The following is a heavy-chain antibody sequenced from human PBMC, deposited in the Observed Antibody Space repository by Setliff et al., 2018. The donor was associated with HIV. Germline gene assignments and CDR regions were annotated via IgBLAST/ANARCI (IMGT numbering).Heavy chain of an antibody. CDR2: IYTSGST. V-gene: IGHV4-59*10. J-gene: IGHJ4*02. CDR1: GGSFSSHY. Sequence: PSETLSLTCAVYGGSFSSHYRSWIRQPAGKGLEWIGHIYTSGSTNYNPSLKSRVTISVDTSKNQFSLKLNSVTAADTAVYYCARSPIGIRGVPYYFDYWGQGTLVTVSS. D-gene: IGHD3-10*01. CDR3: ARSPIGIRGVPYYFDY.